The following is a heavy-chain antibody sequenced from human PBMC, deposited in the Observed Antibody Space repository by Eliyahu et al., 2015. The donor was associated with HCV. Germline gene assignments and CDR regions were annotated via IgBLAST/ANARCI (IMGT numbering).Heavy chain of an antibody. J-gene: IGHJ3*02. CDR3: ARALAGLWFGVNIGAFDI. CDR1: GFTVSSNY. Sequence: EVQLVESGGGLIQPGGSLRLSCAASGFTVSSNYMSWVRQAPGKGLEWVSVIYSGGSTYYADSVKGRFTISRDNSKNTLYLQMNSLRAEDTAVYYCARALAGLWFGVNIGAFDIWGQGTMVTVSS. CDR2: IYSGGST. D-gene: IGHD3-10*01. V-gene: IGHV3-53*01.